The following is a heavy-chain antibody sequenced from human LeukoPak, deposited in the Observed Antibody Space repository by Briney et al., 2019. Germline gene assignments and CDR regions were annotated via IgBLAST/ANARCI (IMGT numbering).Heavy chain of an antibody. V-gene: IGHV1-2*02. CDR2: INPNSGGT. D-gene: IGHD2-2*01. J-gene: IGHJ3*02. CDR3: ARYVYCSSTSCYVKNAFDI. Sequence: DSVKVSCKASGYTFTGYYMHWVRQAPGQGLELMGWINPNSGGTNYAQKFQGRVTMTRDTSISTAYMELSRLRSDDTAVYYCARYVYCSSTSCYVKNAFDIWGQGTMVIVSS. CDR1: GYTFTGYY.